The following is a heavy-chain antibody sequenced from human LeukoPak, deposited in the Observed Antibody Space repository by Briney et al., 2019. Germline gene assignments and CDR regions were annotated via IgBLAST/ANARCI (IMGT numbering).Heavy chain of an antibody. CDR3: TRGAGWLIDY. CDR2: FYNSGRS. CDR1: DDSISDYY. D-gene: IGHD3-16*01. Sequence: PSETLSLTCTVSDDSISDYYRGWVRQPPGKGLEWIGYFYNSGRSTYNPSLKSRVTISADTSKNHFSLKLNSVTTADTAVYYCTRGAGWLIDYWGQGILVTVSS. J-gene: IGHJ4*02. V-gene: IGHV4-59*01.